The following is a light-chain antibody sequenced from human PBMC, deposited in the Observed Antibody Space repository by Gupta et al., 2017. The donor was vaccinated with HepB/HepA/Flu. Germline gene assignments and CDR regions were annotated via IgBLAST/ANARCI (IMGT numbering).Light chain of an antibody. J-gene: IGLJ1*01. V-gene: IGLV3-21*02. CDR2: DDS. CDR3: QVWDNTSDHPGV. Sequence: YVLTQPPSVSAAPGQTARITCGGVHIGTKSVHWYQQKPGQAPVLVVYDDSGRPSGIPERFSGSNSGNTATLTISRVEVGDEADYYCQVWDNTSDHPGVFGAGTKVSVL. CDR1: HIGTKS.